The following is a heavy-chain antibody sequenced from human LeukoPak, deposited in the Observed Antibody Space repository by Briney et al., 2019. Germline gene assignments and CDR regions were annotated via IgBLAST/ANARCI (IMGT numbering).Heavy chain of an antibody. V-gene: IGHV1-2*06. CDR1: GYTFTGYY. Sequence: ASVKVSCKASGYTFTGYYMHWVRQAPGQGLEWMGRINPNSGGTNYAQKFQGRVTMTRDTSISTAYMELSRLRSDDTAVYYCARDQGYYDSSGYSFDYWGQGTLVTASS. CDR3: ARDQGYYDSSGYSFDY. J-gene: IGHJ4*02. D-gene: IGHD3-22*01. CDR2: INPNSGGT.